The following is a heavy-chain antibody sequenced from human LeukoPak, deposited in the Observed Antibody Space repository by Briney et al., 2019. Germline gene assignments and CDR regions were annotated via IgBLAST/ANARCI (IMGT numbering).Heavy chain of an antibody. D-gene: IGHD2-21*01. CDR2: ISNDGGNK. J-gene: IGHJ4*02. Sequence: GGSLRLSCAASGFTFTTYGMHWVRQAPGKGLEWVAAISNDGGNKYYADSVKGRFTISRDNSKNTLYLQMNSLRAEDTAVHYCTKDGYLGHYFDYWGQGTLVTVSS. V-gene: IGHV3-30*18. CDR1: GFTFTTYG. CDR3: TKDGYLGHYFDY.